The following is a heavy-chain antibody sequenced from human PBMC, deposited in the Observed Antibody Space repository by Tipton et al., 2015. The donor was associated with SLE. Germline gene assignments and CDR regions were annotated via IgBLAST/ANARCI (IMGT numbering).Heavy chain of an antibody. J-gene: IGHJ2*01. CDR2: IYYTGNT. Sequence: TLSLTCSVSGGSMSYHYWSWIRQPPGKGLEWIGYIYYTGNTNYNPSLKSRVTMSVDTSKSQFSLKLTFVSAADTAVYFCARQRGYYDGTPFPPWNFDLWGRGTQVTVSS. V-gene: IGHV4-59*08. D-gene: IGHD3-16*01. CDR1: GGSMSYHY. CDR3: ARQRGYYDGTPFPPWNFDL.